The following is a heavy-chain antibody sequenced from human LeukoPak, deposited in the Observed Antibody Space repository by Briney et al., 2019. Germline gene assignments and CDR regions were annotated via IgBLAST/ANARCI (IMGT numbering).Heavy chain of an antibody. J-gene: IGHJ6*02. CDR3: AKESSQSMYYYYYCMDV. V-gene: IGHV3-30*18. CDR2: TSSEGSNK. CDR1: KFTLSSYG. Sequence: GRPLSLSCALSKFTLSSYGMHWVRQAPDKWREWVAFTSSEGSNKFYADFVKGRFTISRHNSKHPLYLKVNSERAEHTAVYYCAKESSQSMYYYYYCMDVWGQGTTVTVSS.